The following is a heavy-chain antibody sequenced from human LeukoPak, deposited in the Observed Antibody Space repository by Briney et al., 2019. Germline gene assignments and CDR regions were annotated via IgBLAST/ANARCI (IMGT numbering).Heavy chain of an antibody. V-gene: IGHV3-30*04. CDR1: GFTFSSYA. J-gene: IGHJ5*02. CDR2: ISYDGNNK. CDR3: AASIPPAS. Sequence: PGGSLRLSCAASGFTFSSYAMHWVRQAPGKGLEWVAVISYDGNNKYYADSVKGRFTISRDNSKNTLYLQMNSLRAEDTAVFYCAASIPPASWGQGTLVTVSS. D-gene: IGHD2-21*01.